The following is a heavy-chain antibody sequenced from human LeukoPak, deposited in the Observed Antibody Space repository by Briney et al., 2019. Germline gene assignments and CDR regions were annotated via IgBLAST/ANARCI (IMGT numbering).Heavy chain of an antibody. D-gene: IGHD5-24*01. Sequence: SETLSLTCAVSGGSISDPFWWWWIRQPPGQGLEWIGEIGPSGGTRHNPSPRSRVTISVDTSKKEVSLTLSSVTAADTAIYYCASAVNYHSDYWGLGTLVTVSS. CDR1: GGSISDPF. CDR2: IGPSGGT. J-gene: IGHJ4*02. CDR3: ASAVNYHSDY. V-gene: IGHV4-34*01.